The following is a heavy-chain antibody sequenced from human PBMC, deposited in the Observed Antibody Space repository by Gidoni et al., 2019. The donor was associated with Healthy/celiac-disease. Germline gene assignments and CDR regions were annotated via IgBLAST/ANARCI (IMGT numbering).Heavy chain of an antibody. CDR2: ISYDGSNK. CDR3: AKDPARGHYYYGMDV. D-gene: IGHD3-10*01. Sequence: QVQLVESGGGVVQPGRSLRLSCAASGFTFSSYGMHWVRQAPGKGLEWVEVISYDGSNKYYADSVKGRFTISRDNSKNTLYLQMNSLRAEDTAVYYCAKDPARGHYYYGMDVWAKGPRSPSP. J-gene: IGHJ6*02. CDR1: GFTFSSYG. V-gene: IGHV3-30*18.